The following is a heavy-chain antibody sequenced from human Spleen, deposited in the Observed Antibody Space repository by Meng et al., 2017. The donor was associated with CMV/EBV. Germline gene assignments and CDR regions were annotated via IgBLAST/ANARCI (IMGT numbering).Heavy chain of an antibody. D-gene: IGHD2-2*01. V-gene: IGHV3-30-3*01. CDR1: GFTFSTYV. Sequence: SCAASGFTFSTYVMHWVRQTPGKVLEWVAVISYDGSNKYYADSVKGRFTISRDNSKNTLYLQMNSLRAEDTAVYYCARPTSRYCSSTSCQYSSSWPFDYWGQGTLVTVSS. CDR3: ARPTSRYCSSTSCQYSSSWPFDY. J-gene: IGHJ4*02. CDR2: ISYDGSNK.